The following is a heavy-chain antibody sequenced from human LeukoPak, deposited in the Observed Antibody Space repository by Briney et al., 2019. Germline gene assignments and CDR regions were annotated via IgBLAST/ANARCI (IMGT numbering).Heavy chain of an antibody. CDR3: ARGGSLYSPDAFDI. CDR1: GFSFSSYG. D-gene: IGHD2-15*01. J-gene: IGHJ3*02. V-gene: IGHV3-48*04. Sequence: GGSLRLSCAASGFSFSSYGMSWVRQAPGKGLEWVSYISSSGSTIYYADSVKGRFTISRDNAKNSLYLQMNSLRAEDTAVYYCARGGSLYSPDAFDIWGQGTMVSVSS. CDR2: ISSSGSTI.